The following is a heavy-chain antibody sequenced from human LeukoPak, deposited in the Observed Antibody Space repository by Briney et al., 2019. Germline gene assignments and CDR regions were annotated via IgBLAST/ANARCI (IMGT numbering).Heavy chain of an antibody. CDR2: INPDSGDA. CDR3: TRGWDH. J-gene: IGHJ4*02. Sequence: ASVKVSCKASGNTFTSHAINWVRQASGQGLEWVGYINPDSGDAGYAREFQGRLTVTRDNSNTTAYMELDSLTAADTAVYYCTRGWDHWGLGTLVTVSS. V-gene: IGHV1-8*01. CDR1: GNTFTSHA.